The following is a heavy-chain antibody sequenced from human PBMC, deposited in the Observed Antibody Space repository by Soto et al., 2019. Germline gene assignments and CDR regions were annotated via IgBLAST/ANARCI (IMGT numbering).Heavy chain of an antibody. J-gene: IGHJ6*02. Sequence: QVQLVQSGAEVRKPGSSVEVSCMASGSTFSSYTVNWVRQAPGQGHEWIGRIIPVLGVTHYARRFQGRVTITADRSRKTAYMELTSLTSEDTAVYYCARRRYCGVDCYNKFSYGMDVWGQGTTVTVSS. CDR1: GSTFSSYT. V-gene: IGHV1-69*02. CDR2: IIPVLGVT. D-gene: IGHD2-21*02. CDR3: ARRRYCGVDCYNKFSYGMDV.